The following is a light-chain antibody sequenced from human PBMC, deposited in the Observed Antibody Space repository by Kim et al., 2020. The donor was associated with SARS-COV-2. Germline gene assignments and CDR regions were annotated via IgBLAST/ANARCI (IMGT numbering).Light chain of an antibody. J-gene: IGKJ2*03. CDR1: QSVSSSY. CDR2: GAS. V-gene: IGKV3-20*01. Sequence: EIVLTQSPGTLSLSPGKRATLSCRASQSVSSSYLAWYQQKPGQAPRLLIYGASSRATGIPDRFSGSGSGTDFTLTISRLEPEDFAVYYWQQYGSSPPYSFGQGTKLEI. CDR3: QQYGSSPPYS.